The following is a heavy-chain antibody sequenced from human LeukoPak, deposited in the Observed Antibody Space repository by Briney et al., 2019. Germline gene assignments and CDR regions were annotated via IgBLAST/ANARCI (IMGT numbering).Heavy chain of an antibody. V-gene: IGHV5-51*01. J-gene: IGHJ4*02. CDR1: ENTFTNYW. Sequence: GESLKISCKGSENTFTNYWIGWVRQMPGKGLEWMGIIYPGDSDTRYSPSFQGQVTISADKSISAAYLQWSSLKASDTAMYYCARFRRDSSGYYSDYWGQGTLVTVSS. CDR2: IYPGDSDT. D-gene: IGHD3-22*01. CDR3: ARFRRDSSGYYSDY.